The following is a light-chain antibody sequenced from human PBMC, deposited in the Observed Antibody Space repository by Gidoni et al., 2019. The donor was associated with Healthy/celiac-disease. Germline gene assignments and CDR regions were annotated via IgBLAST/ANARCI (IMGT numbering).Light chain of an antibody. CDR2: VAS. V-gene: IGKV3-20*01. CDR1: QRVSSSY. CDR3: QQYGSSPA. J-gene: IGKJ2*01. Sequence: EIVLTQSPGTLSLSPGQRATLSCRASQRVSSSYVAWYQQKPGQAPRRLIYVASSRATGIPDRFSGSGAGPDFTLTISRLEPEEFAVYFCQQYGSSPAFGPGTKLEL.